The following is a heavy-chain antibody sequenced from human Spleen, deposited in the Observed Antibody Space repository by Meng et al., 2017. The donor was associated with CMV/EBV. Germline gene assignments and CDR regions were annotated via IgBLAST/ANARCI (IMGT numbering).Heavy chain of an antibody. J-gene: IGHJ4*02. CDR3: ARSARVGATIFYFDY. D-gene: IGHD1-26*01. V-gene: IGHV1-69*17. Sequence: GDTFSSYAISWVRQAPGQGLGWMGGIIPIFGVVNYAQKFQGRVSITADKSTSTAYMELRSLRSEDTAVYYCARSARVGATIFYFDYWGQGTLVTVSS. CDR1: GDTFSSYA. CDR2: IIPIFGVV.